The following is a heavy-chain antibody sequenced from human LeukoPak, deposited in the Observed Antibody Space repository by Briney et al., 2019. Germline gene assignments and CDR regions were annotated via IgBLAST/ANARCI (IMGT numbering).Heavy chain of an antibody. V-gene: IGHV3-49*04. CDR2: IRSKAYGGTT. J-gene: IGHJ6*03. D-gene: IGHD2-2*01. CDR3: AGCSSSSCYAGPDLYYYYYMDV. CDR1: GFTFGDYA. Sequence: GGSLRLSCTASGFTFGDYAMSWVRQAPGKGLEWVGFIRSKAYGGTTEYAASVKGRFTISRDDSKSIAYLQMNSLKTEDTAVYYCAGCSSSSCYAGPDLYYYYYMDVWGEGTTVTVSS.